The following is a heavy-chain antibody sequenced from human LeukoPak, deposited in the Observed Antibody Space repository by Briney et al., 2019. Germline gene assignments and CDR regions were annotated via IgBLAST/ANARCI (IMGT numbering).Heavy chain of an antibody. D-gene: IGHD3-3*01. CDR1: GGSFSGYY. J-gene: IGHJ3*02. CDR3: ARAGNVLRFLEWLSLPADAFDI. CDR2: INHSGST. V-gene: IGHV4-34*01. Sequence: SETLSLTCAVYGGSFSGYYWSWIRQPPGKGLEWIGEINHSGSTNYNPSLKSRVTISVDTSKNQFSLKLSSVTAADTAVYYCARAGNVLRFLEWLSLPADAFDIWGQGTMVTVSS.